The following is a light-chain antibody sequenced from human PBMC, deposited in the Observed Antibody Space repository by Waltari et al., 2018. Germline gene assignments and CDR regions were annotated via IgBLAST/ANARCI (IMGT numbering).Light chain of an antibody. J-gene: IGLJ1*01. V-gene: IGLV3-19*01. Sequence: SSEMTQEPAVSVALGQTVRITCQGGGLRTFYANWYQQKPGQAPLLVIYDEDNRPPGIPDRFAGSRSGNTAFLTISGAQAEDEADYYCNTRDISGDHLVFGSGTKVTVL. CDR2: DED. CDR3: NTRDISGDHLV. CDR1: GLRTFY.